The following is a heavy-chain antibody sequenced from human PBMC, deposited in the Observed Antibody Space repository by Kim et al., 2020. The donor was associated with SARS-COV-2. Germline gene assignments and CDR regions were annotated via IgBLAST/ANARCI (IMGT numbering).Heavy chain of an antibody. CDR3: ARDQQLVLGI. J-gene: IGHJ4*02. D-gene: IGHD6-13*01. CDR1: GGSVSSGSYY. V-gene: IGHV4-61*01. CDR2: IYYSGST. Sequence: SETLSLTCTVSGGSVSSGSYYWSWIRQPPGKGLEWIGYIYYSGSTNYNPSLKSRVTISVDTSKNQFSLKLSSVTAADTAVYYCARDQQLVLGIWGQGTLV.